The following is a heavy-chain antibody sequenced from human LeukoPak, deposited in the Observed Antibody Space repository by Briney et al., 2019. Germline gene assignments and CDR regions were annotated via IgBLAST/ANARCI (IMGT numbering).Heavy chain of an antibody. J-gene: IGHJ6*04. Sequence: ETLSLTCTVSGGSMSTYYWSWVRQAPGKGLEWVSYISSSSSTIYYADSVKGRFTISRDNAKNSLYLQMNSLRAEDTAVYYCARDFGTEALDVWGKGTTVTVSS. V-gene: IGHV3-48*01. CDR1: GGSMSTYY. D-gene: IGHD3-10*01. CDR2: ISSSSSTI. CDR3: ARDFGTEALDV.